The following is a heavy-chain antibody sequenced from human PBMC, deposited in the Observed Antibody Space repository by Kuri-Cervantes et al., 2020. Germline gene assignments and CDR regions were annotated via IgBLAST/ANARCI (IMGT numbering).Heavy chain of an antibody. Sequence: ASVKVSCKVSGYTLTELSMHWVRQAPGKGLEWMEGFDPEDGETIYAQKFQGRVTITADESTSTAYMELSSLRSEDTAVYYCASWHYWGQGTLVTVSS. CDR3: ASWHY. CDR2: FDPEDGET. CDR1: GYTLTELS. J-gene: IGHJ4*02. D-gene: IGHD6-13*01. V-gene: IGHV1-24*01.